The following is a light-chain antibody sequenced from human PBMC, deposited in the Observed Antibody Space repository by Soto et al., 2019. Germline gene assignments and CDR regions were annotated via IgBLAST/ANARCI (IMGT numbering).Light chain of an antibody. Sequence: QSVLTQPRSVSGSPGQSVTISCTGTSSDVGGYNYVSWYQQHQGKAPKLMIYDVSKRPSGVPDRFSGSKSGNTASLTISGLQAEDEADYYCCSYAGSYVVFGGGTKLTVL. CDR2: DVS. CDR1: SSDVGGYNY. CDR3: CSYAGSYVV. J-gene: IGLJ2*01. V-gene: IGLV2-11*01.